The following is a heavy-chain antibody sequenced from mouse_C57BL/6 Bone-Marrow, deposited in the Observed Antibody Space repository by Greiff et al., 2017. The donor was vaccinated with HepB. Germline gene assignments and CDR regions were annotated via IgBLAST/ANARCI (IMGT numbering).Heavy chain of an antibody. CDR1: GYTFTSYW. CDR2: INPSNGGT. V-gene: IGHV1-53*01. J-gene: IGHJ2*01. CDR3: ARYRLLQAYFDY. D-gene: IGHD1-1*01. Sequence: QVQLQQPGTELVKPGASVKLSCKASGYTFTSYWMHWVKQRPGQGLEWIGNINPSNGGTNYNEKFKSKAKLTVDKSSSTAYMQISSLTSEDSAVYYCARYRLLQAYFDYWGQGTTLTVSS.